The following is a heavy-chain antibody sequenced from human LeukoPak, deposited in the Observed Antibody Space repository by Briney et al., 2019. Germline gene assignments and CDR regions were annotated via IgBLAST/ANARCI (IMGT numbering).Heavy chain of an antibody. Sequence: PGGSLRLSCAASGLSVSSSYMSWVRQAPGQGLEWVSVTHSGGNTYYGDSVKGRFFISRDSSENTLYLQMNSLTAEDTAVYYCARDRLFGGVIDGMDVWGQGTTVTVSS. D-gene: IGHD3-16*02. V-gene: IGHV3-53*01. CDR3: ARDRLFGGVIDGMDV. CDR1: GLSVSSSY. CDR2: THSGGNT. J-gene: IGHJ6*02.